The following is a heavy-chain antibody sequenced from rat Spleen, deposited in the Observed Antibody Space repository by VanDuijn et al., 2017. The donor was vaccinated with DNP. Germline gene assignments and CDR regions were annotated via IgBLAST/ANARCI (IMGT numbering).Heavy chain of an antibody. Sequence: EVQVVESGGGLVQPGRSMKLSCAASGFTFSHSDMAWVRQAPTKGLEWVASISTSGGTTYYRDSVKGRFTISRDNAKNTLYLQMDSLRSEDTATYYCIRWNSGHFDYWGQGVMVTVSS. CDR3: IRWNSGHFDY. V-gene: IGHV5-25*01. CDR1: GFTFSHSD. D-gene: IGHD4-3*01. J-gene: IGHJ2*01. CDR2: ISTSGGTT.